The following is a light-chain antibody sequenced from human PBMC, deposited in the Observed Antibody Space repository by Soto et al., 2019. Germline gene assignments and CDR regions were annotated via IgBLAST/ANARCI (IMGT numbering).Light chain of an antibody. CDR1: QSVASDY. V-gene: IGKV3-20*01. CDR3: QQYGSSPIT. Sequence: EIVLTQSPGTLSLSPGERATLSCRTSQSVASDYLAWYQQKPGQAPRLLIYVASSRATGIPDRFSGSGSGTDFTLTISRLEPEDFAVYYCQQYGSSPITFGQGTRLEIK. CDR2: VAS. J-gene: IGKJ5*01.